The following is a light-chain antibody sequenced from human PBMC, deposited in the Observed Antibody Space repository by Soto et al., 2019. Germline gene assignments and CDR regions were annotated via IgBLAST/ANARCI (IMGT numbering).Light chain of an antibody. CDR1: SIDVGGYNY. Sequence: QSVLTHPASVSGSPGQASTISRTGTSIDVGGYNYVSLYQQHPGKAPKLMIYEVSNRPSGVSDRFSGSKSGNTASLTISGLQAEDEADYYCTSYTSSSAPVFGTGPKVTVL. V-gene: IGLV2-14*01. J-gene: IGLJ1*01. CDR2: EVS. CDR3: TSYTSSSAPV.